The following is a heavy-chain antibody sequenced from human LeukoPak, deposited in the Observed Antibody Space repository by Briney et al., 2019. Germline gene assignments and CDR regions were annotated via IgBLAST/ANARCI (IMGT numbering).Heavy chain of an antibody. Sequence: SETLSLTGTVSGGSISSSSYYWGWIRQPPGKGLEWIGSIYYSGSTYYNPSLKSRVTFSVDTSKNQFSLKLSSVTAADTAVYYCARSSWSLFDYWGQGTLVTVSS. D-gene: IGHD1-26*01. CDR1: GGSISSSSYY. V-gene: IGHV4-39*07. J-gene: IGHJ4*02. CDR3: ARSSWSLFDY. CDR2: IYYSGST.